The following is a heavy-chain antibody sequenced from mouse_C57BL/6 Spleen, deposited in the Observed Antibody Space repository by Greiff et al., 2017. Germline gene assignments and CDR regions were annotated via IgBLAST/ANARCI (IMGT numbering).Heavy chain of an antibody. CDR2: IYPGGGYT. CDR3: ARANGYGYFDV. Sequence: QVQLQQSGAELVRPGTSVKMSCKASGYTFTNYWIGWAKQRPGHGLEWIGEIYPGGGYTNYNEKVKGKATLTADKSSSTAYMQFSSLASEYSAIYYCARANGYGYFDVWGTGTTVTVSS. J-gene: IGHJ1*03. V-gene: IGHV1-63*01. CDR1: GYTFTNYW. D-gene: IGHD1-1*02.